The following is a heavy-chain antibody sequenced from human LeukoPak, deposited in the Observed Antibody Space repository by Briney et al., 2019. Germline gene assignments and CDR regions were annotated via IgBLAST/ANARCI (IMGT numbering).Heavy chain of an antibody. CDR1: GFTFDNYA. D-gene: IGHD2-21*02. CDR3: EKAPAYCAGDCYSDS. V-gene: IGHV3-23*01. CDR2: ISGSAHST. J-gene: IGHJ4*02. Sequence: GGSLRLSCAASGFTFDNYAMSWVRQAPGKGLEWVSAISGSAHSTYYADSVKGRFTISRDNSKNTLYLQVNSLRAEDTAVYYCEKAPAYCAGDCYSDSWGQGTLVTVSS.